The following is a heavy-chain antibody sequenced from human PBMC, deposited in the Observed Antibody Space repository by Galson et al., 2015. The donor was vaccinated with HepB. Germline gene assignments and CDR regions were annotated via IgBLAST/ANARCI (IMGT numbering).Heavy chain of an antibody. Sequence: SLRLSCAASGFTFSSYAMHWVRQAPGKGLEWVAVISYDGSNKYYADSVKGRFTISRDNSKNTLYLQMSSLRAEDTAVYYCVRAEYSSPLGFDYWGQGTLVTVSS. J-gene: IGHJ4*02. CDR1: GFTFSSYA. V-gene: IGHV3-30*14. D-gene: IGHD6-6*01. CDR3: VRAEYSSPLGFDY. CDR2: ISYDGSNK.